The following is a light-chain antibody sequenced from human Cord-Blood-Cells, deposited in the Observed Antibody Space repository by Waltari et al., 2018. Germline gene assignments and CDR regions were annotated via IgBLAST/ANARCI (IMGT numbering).Light chain of an antibody. CDR2: EGS. CDR3: CSYAGSSTVV. CDR1: SSDVGSYNL. Sequence: QSALTQPAPVSGSPGQSIPISCNGTSSDVGSYNLVSWYQQHPGKAPKLMIYEGSKRPSGVSNRFSGSKSGNTASLTISGLQAEDEADYYCCSYAGSSTVVFGGGTKLTVL. V-gene: IGLV2-23*01. J-gene: IGLJ2*01.